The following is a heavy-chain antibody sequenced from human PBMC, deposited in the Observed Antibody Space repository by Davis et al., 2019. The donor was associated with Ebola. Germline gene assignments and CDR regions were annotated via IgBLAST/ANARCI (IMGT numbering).Heavy chain of an antibody. D-gene: IGHD2-15*01. CDR1: GFTFNIYA. Sequence: GESLKISCAASGFTFNIYAMSWVRQVPGKGLEWVSTISASEGHTHYSDSVKGRFTISRDNSKDTLYLQMNSLRAEDTATYYCARYCHYPDCSYFDCWGQGTMVAVSS. CDR3: ARYCHYPDCSYFDC. J-gene: IGHJ4*02. CDR2: ISASEGHT. V-gene: IGHV3-23*01.